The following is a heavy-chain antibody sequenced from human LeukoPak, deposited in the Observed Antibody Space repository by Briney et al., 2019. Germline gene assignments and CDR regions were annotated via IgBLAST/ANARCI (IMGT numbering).Heavy chain of an antibody. Sequence: PGGSLRLSCAASGFTFSSYGMHWVRQAPGKGLERVAVISYDGSNKYYADSVKGRFTISRDNSKNTLYLQMNSLRAEDTAVYYCAKEGGYGDYESVYYFDYWGQGTLVTVSS. D-gene: IGHD4-17*01. CDR2: ISYDGSNK. V-gene: IGHV3-30*18. J-gene: IGHJ4*02. CDR1: GFTFSSYG. CDR3: AKEGGYGDYESVYYFDY.